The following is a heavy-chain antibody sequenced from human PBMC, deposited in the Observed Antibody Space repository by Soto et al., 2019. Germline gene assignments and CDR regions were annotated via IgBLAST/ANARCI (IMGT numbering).Heavy chain of an antibody. CDR1: GGTFSSYT. Sequence: QVQLVQSGAEVKKPGSSVKVSCKASGGTFSSYTISWVRQAPGQGLEWMGRIIPILGIANYAQKFQGRVTITADKSTSTAYLELSSLRSEDTAVYYCATGLVVDYDIDYWGQGTLVTVSS. V-gene: IGHV1-69*02. CDR2: IIPILGIA. J-gene: IGHJ4*02. D-gene: IGHD2-15*01. CDR3: ATGLVVDYDIDY.